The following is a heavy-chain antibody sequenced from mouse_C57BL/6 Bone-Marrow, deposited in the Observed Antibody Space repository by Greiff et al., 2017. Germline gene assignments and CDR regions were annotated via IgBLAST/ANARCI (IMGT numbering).Heavy chain of an antibody. V-gene: IGHV5-9-1*02. CDR2: ISSGGDYI. J-gene: IGHJ3*01. CDR1: GFTFSSYA. CDR3: TREVYYSNSAWFAY. Sequence: EVKVVESGEGLVKPGGSLKLSCAASGFTFSSYAMSWVRQTPEKRLEWVAYISSGGDYIYYADTVKGRFTISRDNARNTLYLQMSSLKSEDTAMYYCTREVYYSNSAWFAYWGQGTLVTVSA. D-gene: IGHD2-5*01.